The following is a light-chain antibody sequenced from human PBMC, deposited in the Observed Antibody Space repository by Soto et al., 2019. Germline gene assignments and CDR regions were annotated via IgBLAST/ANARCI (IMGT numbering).Light chain of an antibody. CDR1: QSVSSY. V-gene: IGKV3-11*01. CDR2: DAS. J-gene: IGKJ4*01. CDR3: QQRSSWPRALT. Sequence: EIVFTQSPATLSLSPGERATLSCRASQSVSSYLAWYQQKPGQAPRLLIYDASNRATGIPARFSGSGSGTDFTLTISSLEPEDFAVYYCQQRSSWPRALTFGGGTKVEIK.